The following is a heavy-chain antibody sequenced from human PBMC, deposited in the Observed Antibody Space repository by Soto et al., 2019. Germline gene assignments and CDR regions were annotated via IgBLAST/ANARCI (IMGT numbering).Heavy chain of an antibody. V-gene: IGHV4-59*01. Sequence: SETLSLTCTVSGGSISGYYWGWIRQPPGKGLEYIGLMFYNGNTYYNPSLKSRVTVSLDTSKSQFSLKLTSVTAADTAVYYCARERSLEYYHYGMAVWGQGTTVTVSS. CDR3: ARERSLEYYHYGMAV. CDR2: MFYNGNT. D-gene: IGHD1-1*01. J-gene: IGHJ6*02. CDR1: GGSISGYY.